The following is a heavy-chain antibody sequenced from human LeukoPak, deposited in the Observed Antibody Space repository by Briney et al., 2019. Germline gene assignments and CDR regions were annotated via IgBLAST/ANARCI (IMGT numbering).Heavy chain of an antibody. CDR3: ARPDSSGYCFDY. D-gene: IGHD3-22*01. CDR2: IYYSGST. Sequence: PSETLSLTCTVSGGSISSYYWSWIRQPPGKGLEWIGYIYYSGSTNYNPSLKSRVTISVDTSKNQFSLKLSSVTAADTAVYYCARPDSSGYCFDYWGQGTLVTVSS. J-gene: IGHJ4*02. CDR1: GGSISSYY. V-gene: IGHV4-59*12.